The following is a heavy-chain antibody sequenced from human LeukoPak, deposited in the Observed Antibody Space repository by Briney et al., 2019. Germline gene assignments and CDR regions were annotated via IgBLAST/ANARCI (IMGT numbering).Heavy chain of an antibody. Sequence: GASVKVSCKASGYTFTGYYMHWVRQAPGQGLEWMGWINPNSGGTNYAQKFQGRVTMTRDTSISTAYMELSRLRSDDTAVHYCARDTGGYSGYGTYYYYGMDVWGQGTTVTVSS. D-gene: IGHD5-12*01. CDR2: INPNSGGT. CDR1: GYTFTGYY. CDR3: ARDTGGYSGYGTYYYYGMDV. J-gene: IGHJ6*02. V-gene: IGHV1-2*02.